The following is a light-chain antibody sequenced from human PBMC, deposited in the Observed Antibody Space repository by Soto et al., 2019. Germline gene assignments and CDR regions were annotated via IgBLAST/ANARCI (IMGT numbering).Light chain of an antibody. Sequence: AIRMTQSPSSFAASTGDRVTITCRASQGISSYLAWYQQKPGKAPKLLIYAASTLQSGVPSRFSGSGSGTDFTLTISCLQSEDFATYDCQQYYSYPQTFGQGNKLEIK. CDR2: AAS. CDR1: QGISSY. V-gene: IGKV1-8*01. J-gene: IGKJ2*01. CDR3: QQYYSYPQT.